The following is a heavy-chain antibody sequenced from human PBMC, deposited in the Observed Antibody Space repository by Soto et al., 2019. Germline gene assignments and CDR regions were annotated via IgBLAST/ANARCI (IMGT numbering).Heavy chain of an antibody. Sequence: QVQLQESGPGLVKPSETLSLTCTVSGGSISSYYWSWIRQPPGKGLEWIGYIYYSGGTTYNPSLTSRVTRAVDTSKTQFSLSLSSVTAADTAVYSCARSDGRYWGQGTLVTVSS. V-gene: IGHV4-59*01. CDR2: IYYSGGT. CDR3: ARSDGRY. CDR1: GGSISSYY. J-gene: IGHJ4*02.